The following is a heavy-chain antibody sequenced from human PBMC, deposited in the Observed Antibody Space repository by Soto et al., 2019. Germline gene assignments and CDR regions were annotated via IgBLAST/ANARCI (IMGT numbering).Heavy chain of an antibody. J-gene: IGHJ4*02. CDR2: ISNDGSYQ. Sequence: QEQLVESGGGVVQPGRSLRLSCAASGFTFNSYGMQWVRQAPGKGLEWLAVISNDGSYQYYADSVKGRLTISRDNSKDTLHLQMNSLRAEDTAVYYCAKSRGGSSYYVADSWGQGTVVTVSS. CDR3: AKSRGGSSYYVADS. CDR1: GFTFNSYG. V-gene: IGHV3-30*18. D-gene: IGHD1-26*01.